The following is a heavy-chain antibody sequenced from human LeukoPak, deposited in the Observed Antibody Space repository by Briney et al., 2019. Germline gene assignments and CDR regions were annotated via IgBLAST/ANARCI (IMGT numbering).Heavy chain of an antibody. CDR1: GYSFISYW. CDR2: IYPGDSDT. CDR3: ARVYIGRSHIFEP. Sequence: GESLKISPQGFGYSFISYWVGWVRQMPGKGLEWMGIIYPGDSDTRYSPSFEGQVTISADKSSSTAYLQWSSLKASDTAMYYSARVYIGRSHIFEPGGQGTLVTVSS. V-gene: IGHV5-51*01. D-gene: IGHD2-15*01. J-gene: IGHJ5*02.